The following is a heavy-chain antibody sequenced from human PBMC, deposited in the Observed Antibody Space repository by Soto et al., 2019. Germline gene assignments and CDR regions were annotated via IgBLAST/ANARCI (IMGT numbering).Heavy chain of an antibody. V-gene: IGHV3-30*18. Sequence: GGSLRLSCAASGFTFSSYGIHWVLQAPGKGLEWVAVISSDGTSRFYADAVKGRFTISRDNSKNTLYLQMNSLRAEDTSMYYCAKVRVKDYYYYAMDVWGQGTTVTVSS. CDR1: GFTFSSYG. CDR2: ISSDGTSR. CDR3: AKVRVKDYYYYAMDV. D-gene: IGHD4-4*01. J-gene: IGHJ6*02.